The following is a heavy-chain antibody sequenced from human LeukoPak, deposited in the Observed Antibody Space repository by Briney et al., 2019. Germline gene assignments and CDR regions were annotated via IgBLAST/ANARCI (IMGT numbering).Heavy chain of an antibody. Sequence: PGGSLRLSCAASGFTFSIYSMNWVRQAPGKGLEWVSYISSSSTIYYADSVKGRFTISRDNAKNSLYLQMNSLRDEDTAVYYCARIRSSSGWYGSDYWGQGTLVTVSS. D-gene: IGHD6-19*01. J-gene: IGHJ4*02. V-gene: IGHV3-48*02. CDR2: ISSSSTI. CDR3: ARIRSSSGWYGSDY. CDR1: GFTFSIYS.